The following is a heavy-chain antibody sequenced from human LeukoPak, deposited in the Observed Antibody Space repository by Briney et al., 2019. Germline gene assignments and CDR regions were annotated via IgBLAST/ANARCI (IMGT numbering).Heavy chain of an antibody. CDR3: AREGVVPADPLDY. Sequence: PGGSLRLSCAASGFTFSSYWMHWVRQAPGKGLMWVSRINSDGSSTSYADSVKGRFTISRDNAKNTLYLQMNSLRAEDTAVYYCAREGVVPADPLDYWGQGTLVTVSS. V-gene: IGHV3-74*01. J-gene: IGHJ4*02. CDR1: GFTFSSYW. D-gene: IGHD2-2*01. CDR2: INSDGSST.